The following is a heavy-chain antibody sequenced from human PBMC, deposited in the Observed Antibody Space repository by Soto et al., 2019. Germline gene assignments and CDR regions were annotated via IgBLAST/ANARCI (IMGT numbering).Heavy chain of an antibody. CDR1: GFIFSSYG. CDR3: TKDPRMDV. CDR2: ISYDGRNK. J-gene: IGHJ6*02. Sequence: GGSLRLSCAASGFIFSSYGLYWVRQAPGKGLEWVAGISYDGRNKYYGDSVKGRFSISRDNSKNTLYLQMNGLRTEDTAIYYCTKDPRMDVWGQGTTVTVSS. V-gene: IGHV3-30*18.